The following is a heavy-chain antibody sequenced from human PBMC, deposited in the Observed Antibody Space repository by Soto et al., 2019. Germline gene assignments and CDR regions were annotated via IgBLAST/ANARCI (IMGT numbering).Heavy chain of an antibody. Sequence: QVQLVQSGAEMKKPGASVKLSCKTSGINYNTYAIHWVRQAPGQGLEWMGWINAGNGDTRYSQNFQGRVTLTRDTSASTVYMDLDSLKSEDTGAYYCVRAISGYVTWGQGTLVTVSS. CDR2: INAGNGDT. D-gene: IGHD5-12*01. V-gene: IGHV1-3*01. J-gene: IGHJ4*02. CDR3: VRAISGYVT. CDR1: GINYNTYA.